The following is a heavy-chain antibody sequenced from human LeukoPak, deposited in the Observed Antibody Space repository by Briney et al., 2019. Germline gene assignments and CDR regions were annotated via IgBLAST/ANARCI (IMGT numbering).Heavy chain of an antibody. V-gene: IGHV4-59*08. Sequence: SETLSLTCTVSGGSISSYYWTWIRQPPGKGLEWIGFIYYSGSTNYGPSLKSRVSISVDTSKNQFSLKLTSVTAADTAIYYRARLMELIRSPEFYLDYWGQGALVTVSS. CDR3: ARLMELIRSPEFYLDY. D-gene: IGHD2-15*01. J-gene: IGHJ4*02. CDR2: IYYSGST. CDR1: GGSISSYY.